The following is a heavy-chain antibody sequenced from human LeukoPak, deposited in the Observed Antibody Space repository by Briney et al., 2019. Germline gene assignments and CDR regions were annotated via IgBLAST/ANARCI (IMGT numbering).Heavy chain of an antibody. D-gene: IGHD1-26*01. Sequence: SETLSLTCTVSGGSISSYYWSWIRQPPGKGLEWIGYIFTSGSTNYNPSLKSRVTISVDTSKNQFSLKLSSVTAADTAVYYCARDVGAILRPGNWFDPWGQGTLVTVSS. CDR3: ARDVGAILRPGNWFDP. CDR2: IFTSGST. J-gene: IGHJ5*02. V-gene: IGHV4-4*09. CDR1: GGSISSYY.